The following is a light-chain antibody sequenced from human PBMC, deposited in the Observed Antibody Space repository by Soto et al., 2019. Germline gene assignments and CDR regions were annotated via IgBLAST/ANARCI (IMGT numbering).Light chain of an antibody. J-gene: IGKJ1*01. V-gene: IGKV1-5*01. CDR1: QSISSW. CDR2: DAS. CDR3: QQYNSYPWT. Sequence: DLQMTQSPSTLSASVGNRVTITCRASQSISSWLAWYQQKPGKAPKLLIYDASSLESGVPSRLSGSGSGTEFTLTISSLQPDDFATYYCQQYNSYPWTFGQGTKVDIK.